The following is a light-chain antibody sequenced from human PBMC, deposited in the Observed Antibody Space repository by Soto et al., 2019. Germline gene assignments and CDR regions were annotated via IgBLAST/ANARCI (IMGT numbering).Light chain of an antibody. V-gene: IGKV1-39*01. CDR1: QTISTY. CDR3: QQSFSSLLS. Sequence: DIQMTQSPSSLSASVGDIVTITFRASQTISTYVTWYQQKPGKAPKALISDASTLQSGVPSRFSGSGSGTDFTLIISSLQPEDIATYYCQQSFSSLLSFGGGTQVEIK. CDR2: DAS. J-gene: IGKJ4*01.